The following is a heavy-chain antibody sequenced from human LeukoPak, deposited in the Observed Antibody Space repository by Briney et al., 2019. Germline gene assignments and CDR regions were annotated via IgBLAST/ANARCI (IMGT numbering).Heavy chain of an antibody. CDR3: AKDSYSSSWYDY. CDR2: ISGSGGST. CDR1: GFTFSSYA. V-gene: IGHV3-23*01. J-gene: IGHJ4*02. Sequence: GGSLRLSCAVSGFTFSSYAMSWVRQAPGKGLEWVSAISGSGGSTYYADSVKGRFTISRDNSKNTLYLQMNSLRAEDTAVYYCAKDSYSSSWYDYWGQGTLVTVSS. D-gene: IGHD6-13*01.